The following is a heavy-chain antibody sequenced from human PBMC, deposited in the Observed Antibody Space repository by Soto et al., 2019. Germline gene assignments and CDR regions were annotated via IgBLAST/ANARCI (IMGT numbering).Heavy chain of an antibody. J-gene: IGHJ6*02. V-gene: IGHV4-38-2*01. Sequence: SETLSLTCAVSGYSISSGYKWGWIRQPPGKGLEWIGSIHHSGTTYYNPSLKSRVTISVDTSKNQFSLKLSSVTAADTAVYYRARTIYCINGVCSPLYGMDVWGQGTTVTVS. CDR2: IHHSGTT. D-gene: IGHD2-8*01. CDR3: ARTIYCINGVCSPLYGMDV. CDR1: GYSISSGYK.